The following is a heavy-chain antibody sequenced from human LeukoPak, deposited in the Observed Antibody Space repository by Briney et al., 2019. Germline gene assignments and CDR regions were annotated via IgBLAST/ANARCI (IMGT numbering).Heavy chain of an antibody. Sequence: GGSLRLSCGASGFTFSTSSMCWVRPADRRGLGWVAGIWNDGSKRNHADSVKGRFTIFRDDSKNTLYLQMNSLRDEDTAVYSCARDLSYGSLEFWGQGTLVTVSS. CDR1: GFTFSTSS. CDR3: ARDLSYGSLEF. CDR2: IWNDGSKR. V-gene: IGHV3-33*08. J-gene: IGHJ4*02. D-gene: IGHD3-10*01.